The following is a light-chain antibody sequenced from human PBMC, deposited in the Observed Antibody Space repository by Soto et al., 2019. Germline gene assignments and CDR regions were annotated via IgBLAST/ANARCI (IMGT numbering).Light chain of an antibody. Sequence: DIVMTQSPDSLAVSLGERATINCKSSQSVLYSSNNKNYLAWYQQKPGQPPKLLIYWASTRESGVPDRFSGSGSGTDFTITISSLQAEDEAVYYCQKYYSTPYTFGQGTKLEIK. CDR1: QSVLYSSNNKNY. J-gene: IGKJ2*01. CDR3: QKYYSTPYT. CDR2: WAS. V-gene: IGKV4-1*01.